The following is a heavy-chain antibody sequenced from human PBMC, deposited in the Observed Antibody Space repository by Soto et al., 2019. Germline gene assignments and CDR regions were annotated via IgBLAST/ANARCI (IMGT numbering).Heavy chain of an antibody. V-gene: IGHV5-51*01. CDR3: ARHVKNRLYYYYYGMDV. Sequence: GESLKISCKCSGYSFTSYCIGGVRQIPGKGLEWMGIIYPGDSDTRYSPSFQGQVTISADKSISTAYLQWSSLKASDTAMYYCARHVKNRLYYYYYGMDVWGQGTTVNVS. CDR2: IYPGDSDT. CDR1: GYSFTSYC. J-gene: IGHJ6*02. D-gene: IGHD6-25*01.